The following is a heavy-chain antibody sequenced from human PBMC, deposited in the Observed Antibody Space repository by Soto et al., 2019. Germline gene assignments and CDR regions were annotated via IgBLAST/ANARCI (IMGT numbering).Heavy chain of an antibody. CDR3: ARSISGYDWGDAFDI. Sequence: GGSLRLSCAASGFTFSSYAMSWVRQAPGKGLEWVSYISSSSSTIYYADSVKGRFTISRDNAKNSLYLQMNSLRAEDTAVYYCARSISGYDWGDAFDIWGQGTMVTVSS. V-gene: IGHV3-48*01. CDR1: GFTFSSYA. D-gene: IGHD5-12*01. J-gene: IGHJ3*02. CDR2: ISSSSSTI.